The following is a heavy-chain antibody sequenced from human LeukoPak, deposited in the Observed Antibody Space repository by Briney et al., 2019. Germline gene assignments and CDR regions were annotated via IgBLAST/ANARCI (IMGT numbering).Heavy chain of an antibody. D-gene: IGHD3-10*01. CDR3: ARISMVRGDFNYFDY. CDR2: ISAYNGNT. Sequence: ASVKVSCKASCYTFTSYGISWVRQAAGQGLEWMGWISAYNGNTNYAQKLQGRVTMTTDTSTSTAYMELRSLRSDDTAVCYCARISMVRGDFNYFDYWGQGTLVSVSS. J-gene: IGHJ4*02. V-gene: IGHV1-18*01. CDR1: CYTFTSYG.